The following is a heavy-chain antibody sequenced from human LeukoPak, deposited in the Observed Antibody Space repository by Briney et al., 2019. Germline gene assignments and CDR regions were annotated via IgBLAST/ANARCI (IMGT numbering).Heavy chain of an antibody. D-gene: IGHD1-26*01. CDR1: GGSMSNYY. Sequence: SETLSLTCTVSGGSMSNYYWSWIQQPAGRGLGWIGRVYFSGNTNYNPSLMGRVTMSVDTSKNQFSLNLTSVTAADTAVYYCARVGSDGSYFDYWGQGPLVTVSS. CDR2: VYFSGNT. CDR3: ARVGSDGSYFDY. V-gene: IGHV4-4*07. J-gene: IGHJ4*02.